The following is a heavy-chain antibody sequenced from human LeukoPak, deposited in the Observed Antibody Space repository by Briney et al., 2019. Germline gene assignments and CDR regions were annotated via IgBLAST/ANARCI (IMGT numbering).Heavy chain of an antibody. J-gene: IGHJ6*03. CDR2: IYYSGST. Sequence: SETLSLTCTVSGGSISSYYWSWIRQPPGKGLEWIGYIYYSGSTNYNPSFKSRVTISVDTSKNQFSLKLSSVTAADTAVYYCARVVAGYDSSGYAYYYYYYYMDVWGKGTTVTVSS. V-gene: IGHV4-59*01. CDR3: ARVVAGYDSSGYAYYYYYYYMDV. D-gene: IGHD3-22*01. CDR1: GGSISSYY.